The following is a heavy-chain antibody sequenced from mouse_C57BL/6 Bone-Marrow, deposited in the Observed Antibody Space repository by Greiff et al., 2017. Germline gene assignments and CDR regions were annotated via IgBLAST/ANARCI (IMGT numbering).Heavy chain of an antibody. J-gene: IGHJ2*01. V-gene: IGHV5-4*01. CDR3: ARDPGYYGSTFDY. Sequence: EVHLVESGGGLVKPGGSLKLSCAASGFTFSSYAMSWVRQTPEKRLEWVATISDGGSYTYYPDNVKGRFTISRDNAKNDLYLQMSHLKSEDTAMYYCARDPGYYGSTFDYWGQGTTLTVSS. CDR2: ISDGGSYT. CDR1: GFTFSSYA. D-gene: IGHD1-1*01.